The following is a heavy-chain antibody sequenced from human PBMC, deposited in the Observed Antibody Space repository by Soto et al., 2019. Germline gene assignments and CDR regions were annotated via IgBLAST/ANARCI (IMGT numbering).Heavy chain of an antibody. D-gene: IGHD3-3*01. CDR2: INPIGGST. CDR1: GYTFTSYY. Sequence: QVQLVQSGAEVKKPGASVKVSCKASGYTFTSYYMHWVRQAPGQGLEWMGIINPIGGSTSYAQKFQGRVTMTRDTSTSTVYMELSSLSSEDTAVYYCARRYDFWSGYYSGAPYYYGMDVWGQGTTVTVSS. CDR3: ARRYDFWSGYYSGAPYYYGMDV. J-gene: IGHJ6*02. V-gene: IGHV1-46*01.